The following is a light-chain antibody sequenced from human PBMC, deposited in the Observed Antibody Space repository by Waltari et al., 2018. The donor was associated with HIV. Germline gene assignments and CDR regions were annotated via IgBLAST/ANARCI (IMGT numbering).Light chain of an antibody. J-gene: IGKJ3*01. CDR3: YNTHTFT. CDR1: QSVRTW. V-gene: IGKV1-5*03. CDR2: KAS. Sequence: DIQMTQSPSTLSASVGETVTMTCRASQSVRTWLAGYQQKSGHAPKLLIYKASALEIGVPFRFSGSGSCTDFNLTITCLHPDDFATYFCYNTHTFTFGPGTRVDFK.